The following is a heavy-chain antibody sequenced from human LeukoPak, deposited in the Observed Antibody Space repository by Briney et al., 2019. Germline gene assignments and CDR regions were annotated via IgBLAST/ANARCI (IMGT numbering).Heavy chain of an antibody. CDR1: GFTLSSYS. CDR2: ISSSSSTI. D-gene: IGHD1-26*01. CDR3: ASSGTHWLNAFDI. V-gene: IGHV3-48*02. J-gene: IGHJ3*02. Sequence: PAGGSLRLSCAASGFTLSSYSINWVRQAPGKGLEWVSYISSSSSTIYYADSVKGRFTISRDSAKNSLFLQMNSLRDEDTAVYYCASSGTHWLNAFDIWGQGTMVTVSS.